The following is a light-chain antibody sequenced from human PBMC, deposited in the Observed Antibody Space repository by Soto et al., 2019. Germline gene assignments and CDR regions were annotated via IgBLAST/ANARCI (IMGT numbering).Light chain of an antibody. CDR3: QQYNSNSWT. V-gene: IGKV1-5*03. CDR2: KAS. Sequence: DIQMTQSPSTLSASVGDRVTITCRASQSVSRRLAWYQQKPGKAPKVLIYKASSLESGVPSRFSGSESGTEFNLTISSLQADDFANYYCQQYNSNSWTFGQGTKVEIK. CDR1: QSVSRR. J-gene: IGKJ1*01.